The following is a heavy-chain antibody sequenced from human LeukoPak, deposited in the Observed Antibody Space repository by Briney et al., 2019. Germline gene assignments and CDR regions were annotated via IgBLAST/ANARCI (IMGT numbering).Heavy chain of an antibody. J-gene: IGHJ4*02. V-gene: IGHV3-11*01. CDR1: GFTFSDYY. CDR3: ARDFFWSYSGSYPDY. Sequence: GGSLRLSCAASGFTFSDYYMSWIRQAPGKGLEWVSYISSSGSTIYYADSVKGRFTISRDNAKNSLYLQMNSLRAEDTAVYYCARDFFWSYSGSYPDYWGQGSLVTVSS. CDR2: ISSSGSTI. D-gene: IGHD1-26*01.